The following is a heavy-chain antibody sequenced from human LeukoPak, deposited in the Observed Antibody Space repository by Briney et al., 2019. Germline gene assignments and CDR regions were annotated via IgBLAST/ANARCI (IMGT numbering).Heavy chain of an antibody. CDR2: INPNSGGT. CDR3: ARARLVGGPYDAFDI. Sequence: ASVKVSCKASGYTFTGYYMHWVRQAPGQGLAWMGWINPNSGGTNYAQKFQGRVTMTRDTSISTAYMELSRLRSDDTAVYYCARARLVGGPYDAFDIWGQGTMVTVSS. V-gene: IGHV1-2*02. CDR1: GYTFTGYY. J-gene: IGHJ3*02. D-gene: IGHD3-9*01.